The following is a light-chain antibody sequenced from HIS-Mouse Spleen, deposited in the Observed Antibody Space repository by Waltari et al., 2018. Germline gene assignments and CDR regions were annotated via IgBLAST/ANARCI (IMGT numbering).Light chain of an antibody. Sequence: SYELTQPPSVSVSPGQTASITCSGHALPKQYAYWYQQKPGQAPVLVIYKDSERPSGIPERFSGSSSGTTVTLTISGVQAEDEADYYCQSADSSGTWVFGGGTKLTVL. CDR1: ALPKQY. CDR3: QSADSSGTWV. J-gene: IGLJ3*02. CDR2: KDS. V-gene: IGLV3-25*03.